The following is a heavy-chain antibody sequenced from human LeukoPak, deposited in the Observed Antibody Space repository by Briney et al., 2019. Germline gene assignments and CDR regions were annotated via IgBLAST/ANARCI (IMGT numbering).Heavy chain of an antibody. J-gene: IGHJ4*02. D-gene: IGHD4-17*01. Sequence: GGSLRLSCAATGFTFTSVWMHWFRQAPGRGLVWISRISTDGAITGYADSVKGRFTISRDNAKNTLYLQMNSLRAEDTAVYYCARDRTTVTLFDYWGQGALVTVSS. CDR3: ARDRTTVTLFDY. V-gene: IGHV3-74*01. CDR2: ISTDGAIT. CDR1: GFTFTSVW.